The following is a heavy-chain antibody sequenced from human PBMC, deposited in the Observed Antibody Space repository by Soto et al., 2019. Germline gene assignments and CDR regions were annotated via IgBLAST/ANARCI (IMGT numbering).Heavy chain of an antibody. J-gene: IGHJ4*02. D-gene: IGHD4-4*01. CDR3: ARGRDDYNPGNVDN. CDR2: ISSTATSA. V-gene: IGHV3-23*01. Sequence: GGFLRLSCVVSGLTFSAYSMSWVRQAPGKGLEWVSSISSTATSAFYVDSVKGRFTISRDNSKSTFYLQMDNLRAEDTAVYYCARGRDDYNPGNVDNWGQGTLVTVSS. CDR1: GLTFSAYS.